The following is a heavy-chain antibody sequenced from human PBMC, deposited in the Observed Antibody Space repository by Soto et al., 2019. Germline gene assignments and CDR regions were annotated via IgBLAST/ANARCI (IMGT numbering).Heavy chain of an antibody. D-gene: IGHD3-10*01. Sequence: QVQLVQSGAEVKKPGSSVKVSCKASGGTFSSYTISWVRQAPGQGLEWMGRIIPILGIANYAQKFQGRVTITAKTSTSTANMELSSLRSEDTAVYYCAREEYYCVSGAFFDYWGQGTLVTVSS. J-gene: IGHJ4*02. V-gene: IGHV1-69*08. CDR2: IIPILGIA. CDR1: GGTFSSYT. CDR3: AREEYYCVSGAFFDY.